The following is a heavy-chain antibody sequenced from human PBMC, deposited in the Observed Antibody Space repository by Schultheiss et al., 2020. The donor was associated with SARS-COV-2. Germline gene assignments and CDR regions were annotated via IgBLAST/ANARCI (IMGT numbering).Heavy chain of an antibody. Sequence: ASVKVSCKASGYTFTGYYMHWVRQAPGQGLEWMGRINPNSGGTNYAQKFQGRVTMTRDTSISTAYMELSRLRSDDTAVYYCARERGRPTYYYYMDVWGKGTTVTVSS. D-gene: IGHD1-1*01. CDR2: INPNSGGT. V-gene: IGHV1-2*06. CDR1: GYTFTGYY. CDR3: ARERGRPTYYYYMDV. J-gene: IGHJ6*03.